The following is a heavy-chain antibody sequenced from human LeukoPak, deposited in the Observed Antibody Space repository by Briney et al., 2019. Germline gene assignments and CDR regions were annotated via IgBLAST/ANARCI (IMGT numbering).Heavy chain of an antibody. CDR2: MNPNSGNT. Sequence: GASVKVSCKASGYIFTSYDINWVRQATGQGLEWMGWMNPNSGNTGYAQKFQGRVTMTRNTSISTAYMELSSLRSEDTAVYYCARGNPSYYYYYYMDVWGKGTTVTVSS. CDR3: ARGNPSYYYYYYMDV. J-gene: IGHJ6*03. CDR1: GYIFTSYD. V-gene: IGHV1-8*01.